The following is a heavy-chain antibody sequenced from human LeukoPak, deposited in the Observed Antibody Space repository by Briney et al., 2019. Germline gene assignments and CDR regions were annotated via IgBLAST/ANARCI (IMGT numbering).Heavy chain of an antibody. J-gene: IGHJ5*02. Sequence: RASVKVSCKASVYTFTGYYMHWVRQAPGQGLEWMGWINPNSGGTNYAQKFQGRVTMTRDTSISTAYMELSSLRSEDTAMYYCAREIVGANGFDPWGQGTLVTVSS. V-gene: IGHV1-2*02. CDR1: VYTFTGYY. CDR2: INPNSGGT. D-gene: IGHD1-26*01. CDR3: AREIVGANGFDP.